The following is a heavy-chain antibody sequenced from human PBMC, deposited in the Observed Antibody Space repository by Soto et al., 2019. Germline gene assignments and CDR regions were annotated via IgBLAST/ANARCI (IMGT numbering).Heavy chain of an antibody. D-gene: IGHD3-10*01. CDR1: GGTFSSYT. V-gene: IGHV1-69*02. J-gene: IGHJ4*02. Sequence: QVQLVQSGAEVKKPGSSVKVSCKASGGTFSSYTISWVRQAPGQGLEWMGRIIPILGIANYAQKFQGRVTITADKSTSTAYMELSSLRSEDTAVYYCASDLYYYGSGSYSDDYWGQGTLVTVSS. CDR2: IIPILGIA. CDR3: ASDLYYYGSGSYSDDY.